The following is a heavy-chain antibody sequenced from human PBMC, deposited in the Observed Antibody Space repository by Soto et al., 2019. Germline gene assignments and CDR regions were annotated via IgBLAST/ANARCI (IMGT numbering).Heavy chain of an antibody. CDR2: IYHTGST. V-gene: IGHV4-30-2*01. CDR3: ARAHYGPSGYYFDA. D-gene: IGHD3-22*01. CDR1: GVSISRGRYS. J-gene: IGHJ4*02. Sequence: LTCTVSGVSISRGRYSWSWFRQPPQKGLEWIRYIYHTGSTSYSPSLQSRVTISVDKSKSQFSLILNSVTAADTAIYYCARAHYGPSGYYFDAWGQGTLVSVSA.